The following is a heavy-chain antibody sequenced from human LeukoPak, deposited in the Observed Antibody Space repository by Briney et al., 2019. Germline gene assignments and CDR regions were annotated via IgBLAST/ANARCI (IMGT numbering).Heavy chain of an antibody. D-gene: IGHD1-26*01. J-gene: IGHJ4*02. CDR2: ISSSGSTI. CDR3: ARDLWGSYLRY. CDR1: GFTFDDYG. V-gene: IGHV3-11*04. Sequence: PGGSLRLSCAASGFTFDDYGMSWVRQAPGKGLEWVSYISSSGSTIYYADSVKGRFTISRDNAKNSLYLQMNSLRAEDTAVYYCARDLWGSYLRYWGQGTLVTVSS.